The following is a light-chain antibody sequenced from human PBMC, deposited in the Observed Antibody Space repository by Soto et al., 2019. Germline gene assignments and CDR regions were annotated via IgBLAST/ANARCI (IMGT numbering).Light chain of an antibody. J-gene: IGKJ4*01. V-gene: IGKV3-15*01. CDR3: QQHNNWPLT. Sequence: EIVMTQSPATLSVSPGESATLSCRASQSVSSNLAWYQQKPGQAPRLLVYGASTRATGIPARFSGSGSGTQFTLTISSLQSEDFAVYYCQQHNNWPLTFGGGTKVDIK. CDR1: QSVSSN. CDR2: GAS.